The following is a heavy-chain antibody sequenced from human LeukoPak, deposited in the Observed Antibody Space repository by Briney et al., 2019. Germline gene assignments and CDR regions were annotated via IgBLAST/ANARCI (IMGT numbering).Heavy chain of an antibody. CDR3: ARTVANYYYYYMDV. D-gene: IGHD5-12*01. CDR1: GXTFXXYA. CDR2: IIPIFGRA. J-gene: IGHJ6*03. V-gene: IGHV1-69*05. Sequence: KASGXTFXXYAISWVRQAPGQGLEWMGGIIPIFGRANYAQKLQGRVTINTDEATSTDYMELSSLRSEDTAVYYCARTVANYYYYYMDVWGKGTTVTVSS.